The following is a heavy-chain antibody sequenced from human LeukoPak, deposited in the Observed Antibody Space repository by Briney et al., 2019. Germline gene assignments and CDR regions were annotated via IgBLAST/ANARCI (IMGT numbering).Heavy chain of an antibody. J-gene: IGHJ4*02. V-gene: IGHV4-4*08. D-gene: IGHD6-19*01. CDR1: GGHIDSVY. CDR3: VSGAGWLIDY. Sequence: SETLSLTCSVSGGHIDSVYWNWIRQPPGKGLEWIGYIDNSGSTKYNPSLQSRITMSRDTSKKQFSLKLTSVTAADTAMYYCVSGAGWLIDYWGQGTLVSVSS. CDR2: IDNSGST.